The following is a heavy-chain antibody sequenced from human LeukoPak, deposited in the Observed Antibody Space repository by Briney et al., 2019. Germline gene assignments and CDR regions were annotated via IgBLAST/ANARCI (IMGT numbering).Heavy chain of an antibody. CDR2: INEDGSVK. CDR3: ARLAVGSYAFDY. V-gene: IGHV3-7*01. D-gene: IGHD1-26*01. J-gene: IGHJ4*02. Sequence: GESLRLSCAASGFSFTTYWMTWVRQAPGKGLQWVANINEDGSVKYYVDSVKGRFTISRDNAKNSLYLQMNSLRAEDTAVYYCARLAVGSYAFDYWGQGTLVTVSS. CDR1: GFSFTTYW.